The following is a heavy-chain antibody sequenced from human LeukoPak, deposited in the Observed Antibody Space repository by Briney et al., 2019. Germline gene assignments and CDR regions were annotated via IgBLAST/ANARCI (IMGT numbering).Heavy chain of an antibody. J-gene: IGHJ3*02. CDR3: ARDRGGSWLRAFDI. CDR2: IYYSGST. V-gene: IGHV4-39*07. CDR1: GGSISSSSYY. D-gene: IGHD2-15*01. Sequence: SETLSLTCTVSGGSISSSSYYWGWIRQPPGKGLEWIGSIYYSGSTYYNPSLKSRVTISVDTSKNQFSLKLSSVTAADTAVYYCARDRGGSWLRAFDIWGQGTMVTVSS.